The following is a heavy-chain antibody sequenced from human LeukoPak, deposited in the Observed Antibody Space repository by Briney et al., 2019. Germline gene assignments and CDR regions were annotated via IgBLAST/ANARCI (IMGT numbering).Heavy chain of an antibody. Sequence: SQTLSLTCTVSGGSISSGSYYWSWIRQPAGKGLEWIGRIYTSGSTNYNPSLKSRVTISVDTSKNQFSLKLSSVTAADTAVYYCAREGWPLDIVVVPAAKGREYYYYYMDVWGKGTTVTVSS. CDR3: AREGWPLDIVVVPAAKGREYYYYYMDV. CDR1: GGSISSGSYY. V-gene: IGHV4-61*02. D-gene: IGHD2-2*01. J-gene: IGHJ6*03. CDR2: IYTSGST.